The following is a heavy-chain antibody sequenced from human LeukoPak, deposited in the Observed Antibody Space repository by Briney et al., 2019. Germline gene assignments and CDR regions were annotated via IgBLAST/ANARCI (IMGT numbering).Heavy chain of an antibody. D-gene: IGHD3-10*01. CDR2: ISGSGGST. J-gene: IGHJ4*02. CDR3: AKAPIPYGSGSYYIPY. Sequence: GGSLRLSCAASGFTFSSYAMRWVRQAPGKGLEWVSAISGSGGSTYYADSVKGRFTISRDNSKNTLYLQMNSLRAEDTAVYYCAKAPIPYGSGSYYIPYWGQGTLVTVSS. V-gene: IGHV3-23*01. CDR1: GFTFSSYA.